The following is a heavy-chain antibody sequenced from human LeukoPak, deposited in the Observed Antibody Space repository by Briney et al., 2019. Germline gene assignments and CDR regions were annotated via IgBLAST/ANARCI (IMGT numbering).Heavy chain of an antibody. Sequence: GGSLRLSCAASGFAFSDYYMSWIRQAPGKGLEWVSYISSSGSTIYYADSVKGRFTISRDNAKNSLYLQMNSLRAEDTAVYYCARAMATIIFDYWGQGTLVTVSS. CDR1: GFAFSDYY. V-gene: IGHV3-11*01. J-gene: IGHJ4*02. CDR2: ISSSGSTI. D-gene: IGHD5-24*01. CDR3: ARAMATIIFDY.